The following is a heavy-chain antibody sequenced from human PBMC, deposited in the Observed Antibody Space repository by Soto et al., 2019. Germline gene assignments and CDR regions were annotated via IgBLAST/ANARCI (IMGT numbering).Heavy chain of an antibody. CDR1: GGSINSKRW. D-gene: IGHD3-9*01. CDR3: AGQWAAGYGAFDP. Sequence: QVKLQESGPGLVKPSGTLSLTCAVSGGSINSKRWWTWVRQAPGKGLEWIGEIHDGWNTNYNLSLKRRVTLSTDESKNRFSLDMKSLNAADTAVYYCAGQWAAGYGAFDPWGQGIVVTVSS. V-gene: IGHV4-4*02. CDR2: IHDGWNT. J-gene: IGHJ5*02.